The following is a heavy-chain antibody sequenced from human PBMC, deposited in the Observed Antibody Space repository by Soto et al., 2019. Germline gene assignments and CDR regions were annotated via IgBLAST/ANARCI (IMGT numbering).Heavy chain of an antibody. CDR1: GFTFSSCA. V-gene: IGHV3-23*01. CDR2: ISPSGDAT. CDR3: AKKSNIVSYAHAFDY. D-gene: IGHD2-21*01. J-gene: IGHJ4*02. Sequence: GGSLRLSCAASGFTFSSCAMSWVRQAPGKGLEWVSAISPSGDATLSADSAKGRFTISRDNSRNTLYLQINSLRADDTAVYYCAKKSNIVSYAHAFDYWGQGTLVTVSS.